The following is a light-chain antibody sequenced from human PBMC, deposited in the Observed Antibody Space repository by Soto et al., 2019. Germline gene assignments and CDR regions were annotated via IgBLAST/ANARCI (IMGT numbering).Light chain of an antibody. CDR3: SSYTASSSLI. V-gene: IGLV2-14*01. CDR1: MRDVGAYNL. CDR2: EVR. Sequence: QSALTQPASVSGSPGQSITISCAGTMRDVGAYNLVSWYQQHPGRAPQLTIYEVRNRPSGISFRFSGSKSGNTASLTISGLQAEDEADYYCSSYTASSSLIFGGGTKLTVL. J-gene: IGLJ2*01.